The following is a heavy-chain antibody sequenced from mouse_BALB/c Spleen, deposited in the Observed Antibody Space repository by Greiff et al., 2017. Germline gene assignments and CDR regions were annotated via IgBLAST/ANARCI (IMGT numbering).Heavy chain of an antibody. J-gene: IGHJ3*01. CDR3: TRSGDYDYDMFAY. CDR1: GYTFTSYY. V-gene: IGHV1S81*02. D-gene: IGHD2-4*01. CDR2: INPSNGGT. Sequence: QVQLQQSGAELVKPGASVKLSCKASGYTFTSYYMYWVKQRPGQGLEWIGEINPSNGGTNFNEKFKSKATLTVDKSSSTAYMQLSSLTSEDSAVYYCTRSGDYDYDMFAYWGQGTLVTVSA.